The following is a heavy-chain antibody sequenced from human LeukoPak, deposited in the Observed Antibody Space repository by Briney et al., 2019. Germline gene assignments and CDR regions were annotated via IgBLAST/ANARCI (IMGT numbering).Heavy chain of an antibody. D-gene: IGHD6-13*01. V-gene: IGHV4-34*01. CDR3: ARAYKSSWYHNWFDP. CDR1: GGSFSGYY. CDR2: INHSGNT. J-gene: IGHJ5*02. Sequence: SETLSLTCAVYGGSFSGYYWSWIRQPPGKGLEWIGEINHSGNTNYNPSLKSRVTISVDTSKNQFSLKLSSVTAADTAVYYCARAYKSSWYHNWFDPWGQGTLVTVSS.